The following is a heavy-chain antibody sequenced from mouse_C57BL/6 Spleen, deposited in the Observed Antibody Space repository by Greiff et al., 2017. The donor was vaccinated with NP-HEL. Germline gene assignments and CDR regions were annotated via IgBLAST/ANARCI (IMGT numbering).Heavy chain of an antibody. Sequence: EVKLVESGGGLVKPGGSLKLSCAASGFTFSDYGMHWVRQAPEKGLEWVAYISSGSSTIYYADTVKGRFTISRDNAKNTLFLQMTSLRSDDTAMYYCARGDYPYAMDYWGQGTSVTVSS. V-gene: IGHV5-17*01. CDR1: GFTFSDYG. J-gene: IGHJ4*01. CDR3: ARGDYPYAMDY. D-gene: IGHD2-4*01. CDR2: ISSGSSTI.